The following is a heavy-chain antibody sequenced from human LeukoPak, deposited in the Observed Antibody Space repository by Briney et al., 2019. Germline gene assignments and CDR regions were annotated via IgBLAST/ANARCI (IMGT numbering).Heavy chain of an antibody. CDR3: ARASRSVVVVAAIPDY. CDR2: IWYDGSNK. CDR1: GFTFSSYG. D-gene: IGHD2-15*01. J-gene: IGHJ4*02. Sequence: GGSLRFSCAASGFTFSSYGMHWVRQAPGKGLEWVAVIWYDGSNKYYADSVKGRFTISRDNSKNTLYLQMNSLRAEDTAVYYCARASRSVVVVAAIPDYWGQGTLVTVSS. V-gene: IGHV3-33*01.